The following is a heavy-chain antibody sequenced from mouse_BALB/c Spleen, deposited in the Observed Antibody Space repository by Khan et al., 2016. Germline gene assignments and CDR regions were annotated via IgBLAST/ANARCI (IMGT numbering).Heavy chain of an antibody. Sequence: VQLKESGAESVKPGASVKLSCTATGFNIKDTYMYWVKQRPEQGLEWIGRIDPANGNTKYVPKFQGKATITADTSSNTAYLQLSSLTSEDTAVYYCARALYYYGSSYYAMDYWGQGTSVTVSS. D-gene: IGHD1-1*01. CDR2: IDPANGNT. V-gene: IGHV14-3*02. CDR1: GFNIKDTY. J-gene: IGHJ4*01. CDR3: ARALYYYGSSYYAMDY.